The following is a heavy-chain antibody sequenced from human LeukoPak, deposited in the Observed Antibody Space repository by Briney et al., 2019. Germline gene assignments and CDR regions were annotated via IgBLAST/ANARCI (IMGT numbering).Heavy chain of an antibody. Sequence: PGGSLRLSCAASGFTFSSYGMHWVRQAPGKGLEWVAVISYDGSNKYYADSVKGRFTISRDNSKNTLYLQMNSLRAEDTAVYYCAKGGLAAGTLFPLHWGQGTLVTVSS. V-gene: IGHV3-30*18. CDR1: GFTFSSYG. CDR3: AKGGLAAGTLFPLH. CDR2: ISYDGSNK. D-gene: IGHD6-13*01. J-gene: IGHJ4*02.